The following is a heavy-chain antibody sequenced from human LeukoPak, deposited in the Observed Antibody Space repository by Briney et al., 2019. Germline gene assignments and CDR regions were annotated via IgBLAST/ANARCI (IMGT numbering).Heavy chain of an antibody. D-gene: IGHD5-24*01. Sequence: GRSLRLSCVASGFTSGFTFSYYAMHWVRQAPGKGLEWVAFISHDGDNRYFADSVKGRFTISRDNSKNTVYLQMNSLGAEDTAVYYCADSDGYYYDVWGQGTLVTV. CDR3: ADSDGYYYDV. CDR1: GFTFSYYA. V-gene: IGHV3-30-3*01. J-gene: IGHJ4*02. CDR2: ISHDGDNR.